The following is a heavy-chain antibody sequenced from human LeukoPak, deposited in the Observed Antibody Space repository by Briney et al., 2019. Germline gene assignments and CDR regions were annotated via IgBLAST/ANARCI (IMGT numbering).Heavy chain of an antibody. CDR1: GFTFSSYS. CDR3: ARGQWLVVEFDY. J-gene: IGHJ4*02. Sequence: TGGSLRLSCAASGFTFSSYSMNWVRQAPGKGLEWVSSISSSSSYIYYADSVKGRFTISRDNAKNSLYLQMNSLRAEDMAVYYCARGQWLVVEFDYWGQGTLVTVSS. V-gene: IGHV3-21*01. CDR2: ISSSSSYI. D-gene: IGHD6-19*01.